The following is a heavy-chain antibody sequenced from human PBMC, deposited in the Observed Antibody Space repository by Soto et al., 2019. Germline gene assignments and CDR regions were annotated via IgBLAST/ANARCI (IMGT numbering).Heavy chain of an antibody. CDR3: ARKDYYGSGIYYFDS. CDR1: GYTFPRYP. J-gene: IGHJ4*02. D-gene: IGHD3-10*01. CDR2: LNPANGDT. V-gene: IGHV1-3*01. Sequence: QVQLVQSGPEVMKPGASVKLSCEASGYTFPRYPIPWVRQAPGQGLEWMGWLNPANGDTGYSQNFQGRVTITRDTSAGTAYMEMNSLRSEDTAVYYCARKDYYGSGIYYFDSWGQGTQVTVSS.